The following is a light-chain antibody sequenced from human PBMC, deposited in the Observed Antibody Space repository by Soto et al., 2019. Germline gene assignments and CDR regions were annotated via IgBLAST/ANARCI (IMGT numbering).Light chain of an antibody. CDR1: QSVSSH. CDR2: DAS. J-gene: IGKJ1*01. V-gene: IGKV3-11*01. Sequence: EIEITQPPATLSVSPGARATLSCRASQSVSSHLAWYQHKPGQAPNLLIYDASNRATGIPDRFSGSGSGTDFTLTISSLKPQEFAGYYGQQRSNCPPTWTFCQGTKVDIK. CDR3: QQRSNCPPTWT.